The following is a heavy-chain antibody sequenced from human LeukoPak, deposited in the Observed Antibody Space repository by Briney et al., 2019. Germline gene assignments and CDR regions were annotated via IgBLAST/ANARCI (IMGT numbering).Heavy chain of an antibody. CDR2: IWYDGSNK. D-gene: IGHD6-19*01. CDR1: GFTFSSYG. J-gene: IGHJ4*02. CDR3: AREARDHLAVADRTLDY. V-gene: IGHV3-33*01. Sequence: PGGSLRLSCAASGFTFSSYGMHWVRQAPGKGLERVAVIWYDGSNKYYADSVKGRFTISRDNSKNTLYLQMNSLRAEDTAVYYCAREARDHLAVADRTLDYWGQGTLVTVSS.